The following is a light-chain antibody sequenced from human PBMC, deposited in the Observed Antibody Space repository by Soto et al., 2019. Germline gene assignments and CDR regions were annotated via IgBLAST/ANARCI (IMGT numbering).Light chain of an antibody. CDR3: QTWGTGIQGV. CDR1: SGHSSYA. CDR2: LNSDGSH. V-gene: IGLV4-69*01. Sequence: QPVLTQSPSASASLGASVKLTCTLSSGHSSYAIAWHQQQPEKGPRYLMKLNSDGSHSKGDGIPDRFSGSSSGAERYLTISSLQSEDEADYYCQTWGTGIQGVVGGGTQLTVL. J-gene: IGLJ2*01.